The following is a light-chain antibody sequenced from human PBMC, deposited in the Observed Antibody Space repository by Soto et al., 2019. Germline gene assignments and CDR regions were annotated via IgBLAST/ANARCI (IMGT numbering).Light chain of an antibody. CDR3: QQYNNWPPLT. Sequence: EIVMTQSPATLSMSPGERATLFCRASQSVNSNLAWYQQKPGQAPRILIFGSSTRATGIPARFSGSGSGTDFTLTISSLQSEDFAVYYCQQYNNWPPLTFGGGTKVEIK. J-gene: IGKJ4*01. CDR1: QSVNSN. V-gene: IGKV3-15*01. CDR2: GSS.